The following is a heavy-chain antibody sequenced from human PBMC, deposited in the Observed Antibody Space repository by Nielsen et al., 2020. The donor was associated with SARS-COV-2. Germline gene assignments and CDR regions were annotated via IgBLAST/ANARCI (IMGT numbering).Heavy chain of an antibody. CDR1: GFTFSSYD. J-gene: IGHJ6*02. CDR3: ARTVSSSRYYYYGMDV. D-gene: IGHD6-13*01. V-gene: IGHV3-13*04. CDR2: IGTAGDT. Sequence: GESLKISCAASGFTFSSYDMHWVRQATGKGLEWVSAIGTAGDTYYPGSVKGRFTISRENAKNSLYLQMNSLRAGDTAVYYCARTVSSSRYYYYGMDVWGQGTTVTVSS.